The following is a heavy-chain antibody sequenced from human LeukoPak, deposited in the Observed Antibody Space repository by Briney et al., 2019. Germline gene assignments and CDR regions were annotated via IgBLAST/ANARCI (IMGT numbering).Heavy chain of an antibody. Sequence: SQTLSLTCTVSGGSISSGDYYWSWIRQPPGKGLEWIGYIHYSGSTNYNPSLKSRVTISVDTSKNQFSLKLSSVTAADTAVYYCARLGNYYDSSGYSTYFDYWGQGTLVTVSS. J-gene: IGHJ4*02. CDR3: ARLGNYYDSSGYSTYFDY. CDR2: IHYSGST. D-gene: IGHD3-22*01. CDR1: GGSISSGDYY. V-gene: IGHV4-30-4*01.